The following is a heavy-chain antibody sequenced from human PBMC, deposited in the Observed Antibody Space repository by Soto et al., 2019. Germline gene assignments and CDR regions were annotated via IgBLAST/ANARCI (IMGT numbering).Heavy chain of an antibody. CDR1: GYSFTTYW. J-gene: IGHJ6*02. CDR2: IDPADSST. D-gene: IGHD1-26*01. Sequence: PGESLKISCQGSGYSFTTYWISWVRQMPGKGLEWMGKIDPADSSTNYSPSFQGHITISVDRSINTAHLQFSSLKAADTAVYYCARIEKWYYNYYGLDVWGQGTMVTVSS. V-gene: IGHV5-10-1*01. CDR3: ARIEKWYYNYYGLDV.